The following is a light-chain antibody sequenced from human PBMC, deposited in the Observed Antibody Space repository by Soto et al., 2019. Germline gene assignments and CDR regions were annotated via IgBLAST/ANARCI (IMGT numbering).Light chain of an antibody. CDR3: CSFAGSYTVGV. V-gene: IGLV2-11*01. J-gene: IGLJ3*02. Sequence: QSALTQPRSVSGSPGQSVTISCTGSSSDIGGYNYVSWYQQHPGKAPKLMIYDVSKRPSGVPDRFSGSKSGNTASLTISGLQAEDEADYHCCSFAGSYTVGVFGGGTKVTVL. CDR2: DVS. CDR1: SSDIGGYNY.